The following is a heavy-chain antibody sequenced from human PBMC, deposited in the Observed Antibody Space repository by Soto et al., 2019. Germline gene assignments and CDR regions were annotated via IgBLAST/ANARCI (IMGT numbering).Heavy chain of an antibody. CDR3: ARLLSRTLRFLEWFVMEDV. CDR1: GYTFTSYD. CDR2: MNPNSGNT. Sequence: ASVKVSCKASGYTFTSYDINWVRQATGQGLEWMGWMNPNSGNTGYAQKFQGRVTMTRNTSISTAYMELSSLRSEDTAVYYCARLLSRTLRFLEWFVMEDVWGQGTRVTVSS. J-gene: IGHJ6*02. V-gene: IGHV1-8*01. D-gene: IGHD3-3*01.